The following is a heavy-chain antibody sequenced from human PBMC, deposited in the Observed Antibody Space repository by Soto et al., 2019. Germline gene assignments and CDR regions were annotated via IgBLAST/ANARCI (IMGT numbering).Heavy chain of an antibody. J-gene: IGHJ6*03. D-gene: IGHD3-3*01. CDR1: GVTFSSYW. Sequence: EVQLVESGGGLVQPGGSLRLSCAASGVTFSSYWMHWVRQAPGKGLVWVSRINSDGSSTSYADSVKGRFTISRDNAKNTLYLQMNSLRAEDTAVYYCARDAPYYDFWSGTMDVWGKGTTVTVSS. CDR3: ARDAPYYDFWSGTMDV. CDR2: INSDGSST. V-gene: IGHV3-74*01.